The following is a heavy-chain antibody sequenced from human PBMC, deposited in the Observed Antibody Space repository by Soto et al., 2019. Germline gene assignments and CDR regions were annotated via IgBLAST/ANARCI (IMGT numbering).Heavy chain of an antibody. Sequence: GGLRLSCAASGFTFSSHWMHWVRQAPGKGLVWVSRINSDGSSTSYADSVKGRFTISRDNAKNTLYLQMNSLRAEDTAVYYCARDFSDSSGCFDYWGQGTLVTVSS. CDR2: INSDGSST. V-gene: IGHV3-74*01. D-gene: IGHD6-19*01. CDR3: ARDFSDSSGCFDY. J-gene: IGHJ4*02. CDR1: GFTFSSHW.